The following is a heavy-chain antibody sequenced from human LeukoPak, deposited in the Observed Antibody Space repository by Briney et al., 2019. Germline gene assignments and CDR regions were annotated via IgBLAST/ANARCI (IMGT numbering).Heavy chain of an antibody. Sequence: PGGSLRLSCAASGLTFSSYSMNWVRQAPGKGLEWVSYISSSSSTIYYADSVKGRFTISRDNAKNSLYLQMNSLRAEDTAVYYCARGPVPTYDFWSGGYNWFDPWGQGTLVTVSS. CDR1: GLTFSSYS. D-gene: IGHD3-3*01. CDR3: ARGPVPTYDFWSGGYNWFDP. J-gene: IGHJ5*02. V-gene: IGHV3-48*01. CDR2: ISSSSSTI.